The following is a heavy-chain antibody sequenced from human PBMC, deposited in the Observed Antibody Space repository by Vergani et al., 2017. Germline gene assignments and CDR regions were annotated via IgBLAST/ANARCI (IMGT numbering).Heavy chain of an antibody. D-gene: IGHD3-16*02. CDR2: IYYSGST. CDR1: GGSFSSYY. J-gene: IGHJ5*02. V-gene: IGHV4-34*11. CDR3: ARDKENDYVWGSYRYFDP. Sequence: QVQLQQWGAGLLKPSETLSLTCAVYGGSFSSYYWSWIRQPPGKGLEWIGYIYYSGSTNYNPSLKSRVTISVDTSKNQFSLKLSSVTAADTAVYYCARDKENDYVWGSYRYFDPWGQGTLVTVSS.